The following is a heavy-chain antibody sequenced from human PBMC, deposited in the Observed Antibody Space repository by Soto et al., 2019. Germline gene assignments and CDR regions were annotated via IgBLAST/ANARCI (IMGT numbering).Heavy chain of an antibody. CDR3: ARDDFDTKPTDVTSRLPRLVDY. Sequence: QVQLVQSGAEVKKPGSSVKVSCKASGGTFSSYTISWVRQAPGQGLEWMGRIIPSLGIANYEQKFQGRVTITADKPTSTAYMELSSLRSEDTAVYYCARDDFDTKPTDVTSRLPRLVDYWGQGTLVTVSS. CDR2: IIPSLGIA. CDR1: GGTFSSYT. J-gene: IGHJ4*02. D-gene: IGHD3-9*01. V-gene: IGHV1-69*08.